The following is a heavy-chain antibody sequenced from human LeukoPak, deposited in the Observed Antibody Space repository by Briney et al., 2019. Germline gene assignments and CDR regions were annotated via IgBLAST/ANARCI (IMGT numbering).Heavy chain of an antibody. Sequence: GGSLRLSCAASGFTFSSYSMNWVRQAPGKGLEWVSSISSSSSYIYYADSVKGRFTISRDNAKNSLYLQMNSLRAEDTAVYYCARGDYYDSSGYYYFYYYYGMDVWGQGTTVTVSS. D-gene: IGHD3-22*01. CDR2: ISSSSSYI. CDR1: GFTFSSYS. V-gene: IGHV3-21*01. J-gene: IGHJ6*02. CDR3: ARGDYYDSSGYYYFYYYYGMDV.